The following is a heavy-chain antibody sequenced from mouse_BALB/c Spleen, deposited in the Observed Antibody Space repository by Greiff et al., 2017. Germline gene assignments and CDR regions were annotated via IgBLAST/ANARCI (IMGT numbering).Heavy chain of an antibody. CDR1: GFTFNTYA. J-gene: IGHJ4*01. D-gene: IGHD1-1*01. V-gene: IGHV10-1*02. CDR3: VSELLRYAMDY. Sequence: EVQGVESGGGLVQPKGSLKLSCAASGFTFNTYAMNWVRQAPGKGLEWVARIRSKSNNYATYYADSVKDRFTISRDDSQSMLYLQMNNLKTEDTAMYYCVSELLRYAMDYWGQGTSVTVSS. CDR2: IRSKSNNYAT.